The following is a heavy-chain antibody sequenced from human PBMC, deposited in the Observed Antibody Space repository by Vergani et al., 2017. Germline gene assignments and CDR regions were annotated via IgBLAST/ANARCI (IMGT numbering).Heavy chain of an antibody. D-gene: IGHD3-10*01. Sequence: QVQLVESGGGVVQRGGSLRLSCATSGFTLSNYDMQWIRQGPGKGLEFVAFIQFDGSNQYYADSVKGRFTLSRDFSKNTLYLQMNSLRTDDTATYYCARGGVPPPRRNGSGSYYNPASYYYYGMDVWGQXP. CDR1: GFTLSNYD. V-gene: IGHV3-30*02. CDR2: IQFDGSNQ. CDR3: ARGGVPPPRRNGSGSYYNPASYYYYGMDV. J-gene: IGHJ6*02.